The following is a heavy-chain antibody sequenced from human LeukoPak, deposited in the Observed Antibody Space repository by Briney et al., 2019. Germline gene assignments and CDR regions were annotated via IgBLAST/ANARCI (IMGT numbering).Heavy chain of an antibody. Sequence: GGSLRLSCTASGFTFGDYAMSWVRQAPGKGLEWVGFIRSKAYGGTTEYAASVKGRFTISRDDSKSIAYLQMNSLKTEDTAVYYCTRVARAFARYFDHWGRGTLVTVSS. J-gene: IGHJ2*01. CDR2: IRSKAYGGTT. V-gene: IGHV3-49*04. D-gene: IGHD3-10*01. CDR3: TRVARAFARYFDH. CDR1: GFTFGDYA.